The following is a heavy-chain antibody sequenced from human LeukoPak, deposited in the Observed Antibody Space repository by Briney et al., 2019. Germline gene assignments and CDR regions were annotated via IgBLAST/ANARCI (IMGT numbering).Heavy chain of an antibody. CDR3: ARSMGYYYDSSGYFQH. V-gene: IGHV1-18*01. D-gene: IGHD3-22*01. CDR1: GYTFTSYG. CDR2: ISAYNGNT. Sequence: GASVKVSCKASGYTFTSYGISWVRQAPAQGLECMGWISAYNGNTNYARKLQGRVTMTTDTSTSTAYMELRSLRSDDTAVYYCARSMGYYYDSSGYFQHWGQGTLVTVSS. J-gene: IGHJ1*01.